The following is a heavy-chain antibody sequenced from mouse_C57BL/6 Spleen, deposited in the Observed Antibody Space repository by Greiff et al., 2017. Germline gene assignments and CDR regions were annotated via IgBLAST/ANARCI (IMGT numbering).Heavy chain of an antibody. D-gene: IGHD2-3*01. CDR3: AREESMMVTYYAMDY. Sequence: QVQLKQSGPELVKPGASVKISCKASGYSFTSYYIHWVKQRPGQGLEWIGWIYPGSGNTKYNEKFKGKATLTADTSSSTAYMQLSSLTSEDSAVYYCAREESMMVTYYAMDYWGQGTSVTVSS. J-gene: IGHJ4*01. CDR1: GYSFTSYY. CDR2: IYPGSGNT. V-gene: IGHV1-66*01.